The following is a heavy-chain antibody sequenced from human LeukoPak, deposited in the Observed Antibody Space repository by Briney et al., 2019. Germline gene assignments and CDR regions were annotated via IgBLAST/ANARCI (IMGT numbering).Heavy chain of an antibody. J-gene: IGHJ4*02. CDR1: GFVFSTYW. V-gene: IGHV3-7*01. D-gene: IGHD3/OR15-3a*01. CDR2: INLDGTEE. CDR3: ASGRHDFLH. Sequence: GGSLRPSCAASGFVFSTYWMTWVRQAPGKGLEWVANINLDGTEEHYVDSSLKGRFTISRDNAKNSLYLQMTSLRVEDTAVYYCASGRHDFLHWGQGTLVTVSS.